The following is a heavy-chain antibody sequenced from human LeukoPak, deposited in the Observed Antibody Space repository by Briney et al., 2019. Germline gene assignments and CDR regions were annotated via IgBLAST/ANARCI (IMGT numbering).Heavy chain of an antibody. CDR2: IHYSGII. V-gene: IGHV4-39*02. D-gene: IGHD6-13*01. CDR1: GGSISRSSYY. CDR3: ASQQEVYLVL. Sequence: PSETLSLTFTVSGGSISRSSYYWGCIRQPPGKGLEWIGSIHYSGIIYYNPSLKSRVTISVDTSKNHFSLKLSSVTAADTAVYYCASQQEVYLVLWGRGTLVTVSS. J-gene: IGHJ2*01.